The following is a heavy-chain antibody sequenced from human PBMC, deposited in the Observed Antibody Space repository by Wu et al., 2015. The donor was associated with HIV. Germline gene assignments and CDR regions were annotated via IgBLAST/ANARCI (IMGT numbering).Heavy chain of an antibody. CDR2: LIPMYATP. Sequence: QVQLLQSGAEVKNPGSSVRVSCKASGATFTSYALSWVRQAPGQGLEWMGRLIPMYATPSYAQRFQGRVTITADESTSTAYMDVGSLRSDDTAVYYCAGGGGRTSMDPFDFWGQGT. V-gene: IGHV1-69*13. CDR1: GATFTSYA. CDR3: AGGGGRTSMDPFDF. J-gene: IGHJ4*02. D-gene: IGHD5-18*01.